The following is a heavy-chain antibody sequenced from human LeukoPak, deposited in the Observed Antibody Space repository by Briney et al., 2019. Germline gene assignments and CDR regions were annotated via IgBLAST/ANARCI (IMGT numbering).Heavy chain of an antibody. Sequence: PRGSLRLSCAASGFTFDDYAMSWVRQAPGKGLEWVSGINWNAGSTGYADSVKGRFTISRDNAKNSLYLQMNGLRVEDTALYYCARDGRYSHSWPDYWGQGKPLTVSS. D-gene: IGHD6-13*01. CDR2: INWNAGST. CDR1: GFTFDDYA. V-gene: IGHV3-20*04. CDR3: ARDGRYSHSWPDY. J-gene: IGHJ4*02.